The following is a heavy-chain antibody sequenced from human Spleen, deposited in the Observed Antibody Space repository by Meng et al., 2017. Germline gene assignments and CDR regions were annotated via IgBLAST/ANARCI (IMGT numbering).Heavy chain of an antibody. J-gene: IGHJ4*02. CDR1: GFTFSDFH. V-gene: IGHV3-11*01. Sequence: QVQLVESGGGLVKPGWSLRLSCAASGFTFSDFHMSWVRQAPGKGLEWVSYISSSGTIMYYAQSVKGRFTISRDNAKKSLYLQMNSLRAEDTALYYCARSDSSGFYYFDNWGQGTLVTVSS. D-gene: IGHD3-22*01. CDR3: ARSDSSGFYYFDN. CDR2: ISSSGTIM.